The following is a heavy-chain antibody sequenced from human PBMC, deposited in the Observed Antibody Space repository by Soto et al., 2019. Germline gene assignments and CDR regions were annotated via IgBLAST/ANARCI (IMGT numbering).Heavy chain of an antibody. J-gene: IGHJ6*02. CDR2: TYYRSKWYN. CDR1: GDSVYTDSAA. CDR3: ASAHESAAVNCSITSCYSLYYFYGTAV. D-gene: IGHD2-2*01. Sequence: SQTVSLNCGISGDSVYTDSAAWNWIWQSQSRGLEWLGRTYYRSKWYNDYAVSVKSRITINPDTSKNQFSLQLNSVTPEDTAVYYCASAHESAAVNCSITSCYSLYYFYGTAVWGQWTVVTVSS. V-gene: IGHV6-1*01.